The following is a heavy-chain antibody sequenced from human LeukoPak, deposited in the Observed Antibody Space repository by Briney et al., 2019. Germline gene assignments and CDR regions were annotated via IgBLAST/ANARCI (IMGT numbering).Heavy chain of an antibody. V-gene: IGHV1-2*02. J-gene: IGHJ4*02. CDR1: GYTFTGYY. CDR3: ARAPPYNILTGYRLFDY. D-gene: IGHD3-9*01. CDR2: INPNSDGT. Sequence: ASVKVSCKASGYTFTGYYIQWVRQAPGQGLEWMGWINPNSDGTKYTEKFQGRVTMTRDTSISTAYMEVSRLRSDDTAVYYCARAPPYNILTGYRLFDYWGQGTLVTVSS.